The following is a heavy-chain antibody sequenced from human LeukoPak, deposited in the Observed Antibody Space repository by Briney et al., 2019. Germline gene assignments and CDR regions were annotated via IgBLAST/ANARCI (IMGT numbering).Heavy chain of an antibody. CDR3: ARGRGDSKGTSFDF. Sequence: SETLSLTCTASGGSMNNYSWSWIRQSPGKGLEWIGYIYHTGSATYKPSLKSRVTLSLDTSKNQFSLKLSSVTAADTAVYYCARGRGDSKGTSFDFWGQGTMVTVSS. J-gene: IGHJ4*02. CDR2: IYHTGSA. V-gene: IGHV4-59*01. CDR1: GGSMNNYS. D-gene: IGHD3-22*01.